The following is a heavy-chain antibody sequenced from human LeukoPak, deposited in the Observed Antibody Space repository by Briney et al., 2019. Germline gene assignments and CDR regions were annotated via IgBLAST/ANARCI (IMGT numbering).Heavy chain of an antibody. CDR1: GGSFSGYY. J-gene: IGHJ4*02. Sequence: PSETLSLTCAVYGGSFSGYYWSWIRQPPGKGLEWIGEINHSGSTNYNPSLKSRVTISVDTSKNQFSLKLSSVTAADTAVYYCARDRGLRGLYDYWGQGTLVTVSS. V-gene: IGHV4-34*01. CDR2: INHSGST. D-gene: IGHD4-17*01. CDR3: ARDRGLRGLYDY.